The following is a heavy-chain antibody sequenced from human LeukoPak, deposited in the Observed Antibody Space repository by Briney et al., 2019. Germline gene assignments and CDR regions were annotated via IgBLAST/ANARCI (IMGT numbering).Heavy chain of an antibody. J-gene: IGHJ3*02. CDR3: ACTMVRGVMASSARDDDAFDI. V-gene: IGHV4-61*02. CDR1: GGSISSGSYY. CDR2: IYTSGST. D-gene: IGHD3-10*01. Sequence: SETLSLTCTVSGGSISSGSYYWSWIRQPAGKGLEWIGRIYTSGSTNYNPSLKSRVTISVDTSKNQFALKLSSVTAADTAVYYCACTMVRGVMASSARDDDAFDIWGQGTMVTVSS.